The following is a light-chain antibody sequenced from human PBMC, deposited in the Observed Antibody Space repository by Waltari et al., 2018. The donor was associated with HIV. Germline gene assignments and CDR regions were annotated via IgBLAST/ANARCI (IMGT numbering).Light chain of an antibody. CDR2: RNN. J-gene: IGLJ2*01. CDR1: RSNIGSNF. V-gene: IGLV1-47*01. Sequence: QSVLTQPPSASGTPGQRVTISCSGSRSNIGSNFVYWYQQLPGMAPKLLIYRNNRRASGVPDRFSGSKSGTSASRAISGLRSEDGAYYYCAVWDDSLTGHVVFGGGTKLTVL. CDR3: AVWDDSLTGHVV.